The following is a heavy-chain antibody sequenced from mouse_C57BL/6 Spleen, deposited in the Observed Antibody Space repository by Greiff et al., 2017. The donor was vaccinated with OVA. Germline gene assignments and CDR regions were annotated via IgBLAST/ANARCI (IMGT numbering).Heavy chain of an antibody. Sequence: QVQLQQPGAELVMPGASVKLSCKASGYTFTSYWMHWVKQRPGQGLEWIGEIDPSDSYTNYNQKFKGKSTLTVDKSSCTAYMQLSSLTSEDSAVYYCARQDYGSAWFAYWGQGTLVTVSA. J-gene: IGHJ3*01. CDR3: ARQDYGSAWFAY. CDR2: IDPSDSYT. CDR1: GYTFTSYW. V-gene: IGHV1-69*01. D-gene: IGHD1-1*01.